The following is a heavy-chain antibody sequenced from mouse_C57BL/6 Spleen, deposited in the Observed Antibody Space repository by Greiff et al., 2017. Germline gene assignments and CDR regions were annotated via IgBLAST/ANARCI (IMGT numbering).Heavy chain of an antibody. D-gene: IGHD6-5*01. J-gene: IGHJ2*01. CDR1: GYTFTSYW. CDR3: ARLCQPRDFDY. CDR2: IHPNSGST. V-gene: IGHV1-64*01. Sequence: QVQLQQPGAELVKPGASVKLSCKASGYTFTSYWVHWVKQRPGQGLEWIGMIHPNSGSTNYNEKFKSKATLTVDKSSSTAYMQLSSLTSEDSAVYYCARLCQPRDFDYWGQGTTLTVSS.